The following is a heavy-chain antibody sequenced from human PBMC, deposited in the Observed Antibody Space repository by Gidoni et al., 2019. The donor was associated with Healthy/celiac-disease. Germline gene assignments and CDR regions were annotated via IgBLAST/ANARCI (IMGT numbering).Heavy chain of an antibody. V-gene: IGHV3-49*03. CDR2: MRSKAYGGTT. J-gene: IGHJ3*02. CDR3: TRGAGHVLAAFDI. CDR1: GFPFGAYA. D-gene: IGHD6-6*01. Sequence: EVQLVASGGGLVQPGRSLRLSCPASGFPFGAYAMSWFRQAPGKGLEWVGFMRSKAYGGTTEYAASVKGRFTISRDDSKSIAYLQRNSLKTEDTAVYYCTRGAGHVLAAFDIWGQGTMVTVSS.